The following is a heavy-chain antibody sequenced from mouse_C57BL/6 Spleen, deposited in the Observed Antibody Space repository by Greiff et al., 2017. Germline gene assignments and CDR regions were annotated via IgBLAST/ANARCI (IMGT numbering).Heavy chain of an antibody. CDR2: ISDGGSYT. CDR1: GFTFSSYA. J-gene: IGHJ2*01. Sequence: DVMLVESGGGLVKPGGSLKLSCAASGFTFSSYAMSWVRQTPEKRLEWVATISDGGSYTYYPDNVKGRFTISRDNAKNNLYLQMSHLKSEDTAMYYCAREDGSSLDYWGQGTTLTVSS. V-gene: IGHV5-4*01. D-gene: IGHD1-1*01. CDR3: AREDGSSLDY.